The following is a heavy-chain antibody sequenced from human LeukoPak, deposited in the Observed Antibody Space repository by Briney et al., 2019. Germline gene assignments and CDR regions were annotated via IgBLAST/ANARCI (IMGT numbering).Heavy chain of an antibody. V-gene: IGHV3-23*01. J-gene: IGHJ6*03. CDR1: GFTFSSYA. CDR3: ATTARDIAARNRYYYYMDV. CDR2: ISGSGGST. Sequence: PGGSLRLSCAASGFTFSSYAMSWVRQAPGKGLEWVSAISGSGGSTYYADSVKGRFTISRDNSKNTLYLQMNSLRAEDTAVYYCATTARDIAARNRYYYYMDVWGKGTTVTVSS. D-gene: IGHD6-6*01.